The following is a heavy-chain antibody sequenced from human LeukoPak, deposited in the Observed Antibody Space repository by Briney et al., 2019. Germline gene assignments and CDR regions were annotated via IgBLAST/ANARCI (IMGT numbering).Heavy chain of an antibody. CDR1: GYSFSNYW. Sequence: GESLKISCKGSGYSFSNYWIGWVRQMPGKGLEWVGIIYPGDSDTRYSPSFQGQVTISADKSISTAYLQWSSLKASDTAMYYCARRYDNSGFYTYWGQGTLVTVSS. D-gene: IGHD3-22*01. CDR3: ARRYDNSGFYTY. CDR2: IYPGDSDT. J-gene: IGHJ4*02. V-gene: IGHV5-51*01.